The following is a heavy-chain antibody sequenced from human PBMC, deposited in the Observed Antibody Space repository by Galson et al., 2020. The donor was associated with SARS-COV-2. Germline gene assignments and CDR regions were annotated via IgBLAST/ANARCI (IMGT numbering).Heavy chain of an antibody. CDR3: ATFPGYDFWS. Sequence: SETLSLTCTVSGGSISSYYWSWIRQPPGKGLEWIGYIYYSGSTNYNPSLKSRVTISVDTSKNQFSLKLSSVTAADTAVYYCATFPGYDFWSWGQGTLVTVSS. D-gene: IGHD3-3*01. CDR2: IYYSGST. V-gene: IGHV4-59*08. CDR1: GGSISSYY. J-gene: IGHJ5*02.